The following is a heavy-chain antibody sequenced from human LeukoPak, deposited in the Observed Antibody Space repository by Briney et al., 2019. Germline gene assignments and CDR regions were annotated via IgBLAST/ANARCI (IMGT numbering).Heavy chain of an antibody. CDR1: GFTFRSYS. CDR3: ATSYYYGSGSDY. CDR2: ISSSSSYI. Sequence: GGSLRLSCEASGFTFRSYSMNWVRQAPGKGLEWVSSISSSSSYIYYADSVKGRFTISRDNAKNSLYLQMNSLRAEDTAVYYCATSYYYGSGSDYWGQGTLVTVSS. V-gene: IGHV3-21*01. J-gene: IGHJ4*02. D-gene: IGHD3-10*01.